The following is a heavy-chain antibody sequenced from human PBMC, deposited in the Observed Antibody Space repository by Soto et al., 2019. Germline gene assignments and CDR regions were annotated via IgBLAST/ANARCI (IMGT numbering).Heavy chain of an antibody. Sequence: QVQLVQSGAAVKKTGASVNVSCKASGFSFTGYYRHWLRQAPGQGLEWMGWINAHSGGTEYAQKFQGRVTLTRDTSIATAYRTLTSLTSDDTDIYYCAKDLTRQLAYGLDPWGQGTQVTVSS. CDR1: GFSFTGYY. CDR2: INAHSGGT. J-gene: IGHJ5*02. D-gene: IGHD3-16*01. CDR3: AKDLTRQLAYGLDP. V-gene: IGHV1-2*02.